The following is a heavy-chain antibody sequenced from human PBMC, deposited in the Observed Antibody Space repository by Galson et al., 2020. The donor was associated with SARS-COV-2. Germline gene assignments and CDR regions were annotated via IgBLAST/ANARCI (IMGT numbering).Heavy chain of an antibody. V-gene: IGHV3-21*01. D-gene: IGHD6-19*01. J-gene: IGHJ4*02. CDR2: IWSDSSNK. CDR1: GFTFSSYS. Sequence: NSGGSLRLSFAASGFTFSSYSMNWVRQAPGKGLEWVASIWSDSSNKYYADSVKGRFTISRDNSKNTLYLQMNSLRAEDTAVYYCARDEIGSGGLFDYWGQGTLVTVSS. CDR3: ARDEIGSGGLFDY.